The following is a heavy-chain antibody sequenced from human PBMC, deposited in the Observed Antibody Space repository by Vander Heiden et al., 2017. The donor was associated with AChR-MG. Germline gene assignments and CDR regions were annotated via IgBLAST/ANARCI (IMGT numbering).Heavy chain of an antibody. Sequence: QVQLVESGGGVVQPGGPLRLSCAAPAFTFSSYGMQWVGQAPGKGLGWVAFIRYDGSNKYYADSVKGRFTISRDNSKNTLYLQMNSLRAEDTAVYYCAKERSLKKYSYGSLGLHYWGQGTLVTVSS. CDR1: AFTFSSYG. CDR3: AKERSLKKYSYGSLGLHY. V-gene: IGHV3-30*02. CDR2: IRYDGSNK. D-gene: IGHD5-18*01. J-gene: IGHJ4*02.